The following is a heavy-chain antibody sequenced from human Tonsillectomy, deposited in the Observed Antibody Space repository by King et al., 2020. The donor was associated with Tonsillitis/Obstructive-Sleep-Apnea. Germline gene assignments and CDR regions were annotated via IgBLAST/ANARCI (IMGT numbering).Heavy chain of an antibody. J-gene: IGHJ6*03. CDR1: GGSISSSSYY. CDR3: ASRKEGSDWFQNSYYYYYYMDV. Sequence: MQLQESGPGLVKPSETLSLTCTVSGGSISSSSYYWGGIRQPPGKGLEWIGSIYYSGSTYYNPSLKSRVTISVDKSKNQFSLKLSSVTAADTAVYYCASRKEGSDWFQNSYYYYYYMDVWGKGTTVTVSS. V-gene: IGHV4-39*01. CDR2: IYYSGST. D-gene: IGHD3-9*01.